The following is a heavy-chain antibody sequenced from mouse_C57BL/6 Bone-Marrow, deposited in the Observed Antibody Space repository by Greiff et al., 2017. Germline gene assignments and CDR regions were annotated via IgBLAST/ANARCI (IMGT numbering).Heavy chain of an antibody. D-gene: IGHD2-4*01. Sequence: EVQLVESGGGLVQPGGSLSLSCAASGFTFPDYYMSWVRQPPGKALAWLGFIRNKANGYTTEYSASVKGRFTISRDNSQSILYLQMNALRAEDSATYYCARGYYDIRRGFYYAMDYWGQGTSVTVSS. J-gene: IGHJ4*01. V-gene: IGHV7-3*01. CDR1: GFTFPDYY. CDR2: IRNKANGYTT. CDR3: ARGYYDIRRGFYYAMDY.